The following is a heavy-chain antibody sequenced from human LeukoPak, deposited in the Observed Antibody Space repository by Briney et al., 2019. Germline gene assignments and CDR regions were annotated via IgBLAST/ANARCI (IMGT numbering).Heavy chain of an antibody. Sequence: GESLKISCNGSGYSFTSYWIGWVRQMPGKGLEWMGIIYPGDSDTRYSPSFQGQVTISADKSISTAYLQWSSLKASDTAMYYCARLSHPYCSGGSCLPDDYWGQGTLVTVSS. CDR1: GYSFTSYW. CDR2: IYPGDSDT. D-gene: IGHD2-15*01. V-gene: IGHV5-51*01. CDR3: ARLSHPYCSGGSCLPDDY. J-gene: IGHJ4*02.